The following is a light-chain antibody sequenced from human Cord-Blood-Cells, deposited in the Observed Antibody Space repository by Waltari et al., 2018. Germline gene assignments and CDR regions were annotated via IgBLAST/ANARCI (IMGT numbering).Light chain of an antibody. CDR2: GAS. CDR1: QSVSSSY. V-gene: IGKV3-20*01. J-gene: IGKJ1*01. Sequence: EIVLTQSPGTLSLSPGERTTLSCRASQSVSSSYLAWYQQKPCQAPRLLSYGASSRATGIPDRFSGSGSGTDFTLTISRLEPEDFAVYYCQQYGSSPWTFSQGTKVEIK. CDR3: QQYGSSPWT.